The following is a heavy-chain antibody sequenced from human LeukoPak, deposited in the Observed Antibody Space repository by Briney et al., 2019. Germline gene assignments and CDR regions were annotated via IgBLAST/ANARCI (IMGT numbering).Heavy chain of an antibody. V-gene: IGHV4-39*07. CDR1: GGSISSSSYY. CDR3: ARAPRTLSGSGSYYITPFDP. D-gene: IGHD3-10*01. J-gene: IGHJ5*02. Sequence: SETLSLTCTVSGGSISSSSYYWGWIRQPPGKGLEWIGSIYYSGSTNYNPSLKSRVTISVDTSKNQFSLKLSSVTAADTAVYYCARAPRTLSGSGSYYITPFDPWGQGTLVTVSS. CDR2: IYYSGST.